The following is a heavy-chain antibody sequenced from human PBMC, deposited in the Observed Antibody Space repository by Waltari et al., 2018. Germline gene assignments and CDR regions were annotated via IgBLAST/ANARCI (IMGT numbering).Heavy chain of an antibody. D-gene: IGHD6-6*01. V-gene: IGHV3-9*01. Sequence: EVQLVESGGGVVRPGGSLRLSCAASGFTFDDYAMHWVRQAPGKGLEWVSGISWNSGSIGYADSVKGRFTISRDNAKNSLYLQMNSLRAEDTALYYCAKDYEYSSSGYFDYWGQGTLVIVSS. CDR1: GFTFDDYA. J-gene: IGHJ4*02. CDR2: ISWNSGSI. CDR3: AKDYEYSSSGYFDY.